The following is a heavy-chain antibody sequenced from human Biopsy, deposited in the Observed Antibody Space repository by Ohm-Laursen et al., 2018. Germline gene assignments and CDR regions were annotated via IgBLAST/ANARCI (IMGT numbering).Heavy chain of an antibody. CDR2: IYSSGGP. D-gene: IGHD6-19*01. V-gene: IGHV4-4*07. J-gene: IGHJ2*01. CDR3: ARTPGKAVAGRFLDL. CDR1: GGSTNDYF. Sequence: GTLSLTCSVSGGSTNDYFWSWIRQPAGETLEWIGRIYSSGGPSYNPSLKSRISMSMDTSNNQFSLTLTSVTAADTAVYYCARTPGKAVAGRFLDLWGRGTLVTVSS.